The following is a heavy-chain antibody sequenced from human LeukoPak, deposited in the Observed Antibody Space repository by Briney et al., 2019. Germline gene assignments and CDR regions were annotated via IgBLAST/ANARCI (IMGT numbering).Heavy chain of an antibody. CDR3: ARPRYGDYLQGLNWFDP. J-gene: IGHJ5*02. V-gene: IGHV4-59*08. CDR2: IYYSGST. D-gene: IGHD4-17*01. Sequence: SETLSLTCTVSGGSISSYYWSWIRQPPGKGLEWIGYIYYSGSTNYNPSLKSRVTISVDTSKNQFSLKLSSVTAADTAVYYCARPRYGDYLQGLNWFDPWGQGTLVTVSS. CDR1: GGSISSYY.